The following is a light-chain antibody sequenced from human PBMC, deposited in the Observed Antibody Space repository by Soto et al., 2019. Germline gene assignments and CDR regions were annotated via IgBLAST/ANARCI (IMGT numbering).Light chain of an antibody. Sequence: IQMTQSPSTLSASVGDRVTITGRAGQSVSAWLAWYQQKPGKAPKFLMYGVSTLESGVPFRFSGSGSGTEFTLKISGLLPEDFAAYHCQQLYTLPFTFGQGTRLEIK. V-gene: IGKV1-5*01. CDR2: GVS. J-gene: IGKJ5*01. CDR1: QSVSAW. CDR3: QQLYTLPFT.